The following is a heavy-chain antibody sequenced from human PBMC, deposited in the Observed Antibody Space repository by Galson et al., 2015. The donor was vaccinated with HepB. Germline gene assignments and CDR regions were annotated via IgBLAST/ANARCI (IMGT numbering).Heavy chain of an antibody. D-gene: IGHD3-10*01. CDR3: ALRHLWSPNNFDY. CDR1: GASINTNIW. CDR2: IYHNRNT. Sequence: ETLSLTCVVSGASINTNIWWSWVRQAPGKGLEWIGEIYHNRNTIYNPSLQSRVTISVDKSQNQFSLNLNSVTAADTAVYYCALRHLWSPNNFDYWGQGTLVIVSS. J-gene: IGHJ4*02. V-gene: IGHV4/OR15-8*02.